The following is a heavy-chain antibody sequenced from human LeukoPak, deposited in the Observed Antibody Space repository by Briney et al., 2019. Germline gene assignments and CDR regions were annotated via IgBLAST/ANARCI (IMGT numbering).Heavy chain of an antibody. D-gene: IGHD2-15*01. J-gene: IGHJ5*02. Sequence: SETLSLTCTVSGGSISSRSHSWGWIRQPPGKGLEWIGSLYYSGSTYYNPSLKSRVTISVDTSKNQFSLKLSSVTAADTAVYYCARDKFVVVVAASSWFDPWGQGTLVTVSS. V-gene: IGHV4-39*02. CDR2: LYYSGST. CDR1: GGSISSRSHS. CDR3: ARDKFVVVVAASSWFDP.